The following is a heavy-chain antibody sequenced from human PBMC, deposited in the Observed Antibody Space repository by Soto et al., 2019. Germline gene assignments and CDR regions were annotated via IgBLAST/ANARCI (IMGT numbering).Heavy chain of an antibody. V-gene: IGHV4-31*03. CDR2: VYHRGNT. Sequence: SETLSLTCTVSVDSINIGQFYWNWIRQPPGKGLEWIGYVYHRGNTLYNPSLKSRVAISVDASKSQFSLRLTSVTAADTAVYFCERGLNFVYWGPGAMVTVSS. J-gene: IGHJ4*02. CDR3: ERGLNFVY. CDR1: VDSINIGQFY.